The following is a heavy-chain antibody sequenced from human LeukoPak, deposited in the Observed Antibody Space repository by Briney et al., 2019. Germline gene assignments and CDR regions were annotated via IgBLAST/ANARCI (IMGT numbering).Heavy chain of an antibody. CDR1: GFTFSRYA. D-gene: IGHD6-6*01. CDR2: ISGSGTIT. CDR3: AILTTHSSSSQFDY. J-gene: IGHJ4*02. V-gene: IGHV3-23*01. Sequence: PGESLRLSCAASGFTFSRYAMSWVRQAPGKGLEWVSAISGSGTITYYADSVKGRFTISRDNSKDTLYLKMNSLRAEDTAIYFCAILTTHSSSSQFDYWGQGTLVTVTS.